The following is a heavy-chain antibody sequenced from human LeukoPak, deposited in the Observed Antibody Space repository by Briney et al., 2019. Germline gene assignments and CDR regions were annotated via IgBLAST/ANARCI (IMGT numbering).Heavy chain of an antibody. CDR1: GFTFSSYG. CDR3: ARDGAFWNGYPYYFDY. V-gene: IGHV3-33*01. J-gene: IGHJ4*02. Sequence: SGGSLRLSCAASGFTFSSYGMHWVRQAPGKGLEWVAVIWYDGSNSYYADSVMGRFTISRDNSKNTLYVQMNSLRAEDTAVYYCARDGAFWNGYPYYFDYWGQGTLVTVSS. CDR2: IWYDGSNS. D-gene: IGHD3-3*01.